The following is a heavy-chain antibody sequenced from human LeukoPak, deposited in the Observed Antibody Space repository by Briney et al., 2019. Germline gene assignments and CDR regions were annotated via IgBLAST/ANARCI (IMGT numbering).Heavy chain of an antibody. D-gene: IGHD6-13*01. V-gene: IGHV4-30-4*02. Sequence: SETLSLTCTVSGGSISSGDYYWSWIRQPPGKGLEWIGYIYYSGSTYYNPSLKSRVTISVDTSKNQFSLKLSSVTAADTAVYYCARAGALGDSSSWYLMDYWGQGTLVTVSS. J-gene: IGHJ4*02. CDR1: GGSISSGDYY. CDR3: ARAGALGDSSSWYLMDY. CDR2: IYYSGST.